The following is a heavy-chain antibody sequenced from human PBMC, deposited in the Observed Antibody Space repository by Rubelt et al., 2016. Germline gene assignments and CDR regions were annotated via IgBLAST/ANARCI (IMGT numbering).Heavy chain of an antibody. CDR1: GFTFNNAW. Sequence: GGSLRLSCAASGFTFNNAWMSWVRQAPGKGLEWVGRIKSKTDGGTTDYAAPVKGRFTISRDDSKNTLYLQMNSLKTEDTAVYYCSTVSQYYFDSGGRRMGGQGTLVTVSS. D-gene: IGHD3-22*01. J-gene: IGHJ4*02. CDR3: STVSQYYFDSGGRRM. CDR2: IKSKTDGGTT. V-gene: IGHV3-15*01.